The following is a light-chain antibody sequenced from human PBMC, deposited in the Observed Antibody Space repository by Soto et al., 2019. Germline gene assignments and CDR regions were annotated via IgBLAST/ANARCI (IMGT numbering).Light chain of an antibody. J-gene: IGKJ1*01. CDR1: QSVSNNY. Sequence: EIVLTLSRGTLSLSPGERATLSFRASQSVSNNYLAWYQQKPGRAPRLLIYGASNRATGIPDRFSGSGSGTDFTLTISRLEPQDFAVYYCQQYGSSGTFGQGTKVDIK. CDR2: GAS. V-gene: IGKV3-20*01. CDR3: QQYGSSGT.